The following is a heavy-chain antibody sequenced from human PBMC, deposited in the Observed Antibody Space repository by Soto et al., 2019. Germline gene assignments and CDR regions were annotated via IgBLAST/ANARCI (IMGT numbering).Heavy chain of an antibody. CDR3: ARVDDYVWGSYPEFDY. D-gene: IGHD3-16*02. Sequence: GASVKVSCKASGYTFTGYYMHWVRQAPGQGLEWMGWINPNGGGANYAQKFQGRVTMTRDTSISTAYMELSRLRSGDTAVYYCARVDDYVWGSYPEFDYWGQGTLVTVSS. CDR1: GYTFTGYY. J-gene: IGHJ4*02. CDR2: INPNGGGA. V-gene: IGHV1-2*02.